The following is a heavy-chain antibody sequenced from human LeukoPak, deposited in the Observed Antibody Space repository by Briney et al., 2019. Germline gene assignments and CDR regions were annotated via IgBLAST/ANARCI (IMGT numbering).Heavy chain of an antibody. V-gene: IGHV3-33*01. Sequence: AGGSLRLSCAASGFTFSSYGMHWVRQAPGKGLEWVAVIWYDGSNKYYADSVKGRFTISRDNSKNMLYLQMNSLRAEDTAVYYCARPVYDILTGYYFDAFDIWGQGTMVTVSS. CDR2: IWYDGSNK. CDR1: GFTFSSYG. D-gene: IGHD3-9*01. J-gene: IGHJ3*02. CDR3: ARPVYDILTGYYFDAFDI.